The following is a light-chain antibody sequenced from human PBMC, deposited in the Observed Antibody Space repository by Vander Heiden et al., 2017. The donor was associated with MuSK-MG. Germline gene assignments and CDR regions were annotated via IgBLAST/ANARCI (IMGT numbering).Light chain of an antibody. CDR2: LGS. V-gene: IGKV2-28*01. CDR3: RQCLQSPIT. Sequence: DIVMTQSPLSLPVTPGEPASISCRSSQSLLYSNGKNYLDWYLQKPGQSPQLLIYLGSNRASGVPDRFSGSGSGTDFTLKISRVEAEDVGVYFCRQCLQSPITFGHGTKVDIK. J-gene: IGKJ3*01. CDR1: QSLLYSNGKNY.